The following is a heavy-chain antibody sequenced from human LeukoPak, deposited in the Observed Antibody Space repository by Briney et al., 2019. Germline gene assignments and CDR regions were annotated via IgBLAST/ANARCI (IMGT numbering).Heavy chain of an antibody. CDR3: TTVVGSSGYFVRDY. V-gene: IGHV3-15*01. CDR1: GFTFSNAW. Sequence: GGSLRLSCAASGFTFSNAWMSWVRQAPGKGLEWVGRIKSKTDGGTTDYAALVKGRFTISRDDSKNTLYLQMNSLKTEDTAVYYCTTVVGSSGYFVRDYWGQGTLVTVSS. D-gene: IGHD3-22*01. J-gene: IGHJ4*02. CDR2: IKSKTDGGTT.